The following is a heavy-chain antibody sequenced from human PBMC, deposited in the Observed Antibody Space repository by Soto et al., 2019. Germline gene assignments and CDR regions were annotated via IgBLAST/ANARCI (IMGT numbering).Heavy chain of an antibody. CDR3: ARERTYSNPYYYGMDV. J-gene: IGHJ6*02. V-gene: IGHV4-31*03. Sequence: SETLSLTCTVSGGSISSGGYYWSWIRQHPGKGLEWIGYIYYSGSTYYNPSLKSRVTISVDTSKNQFSLKLSSVTAADTAVYYCARERTYSNPYYYGMDVWGQGTTVTV. D-gene: IGHD4-4*01. CDR2: IYYSGST. CDR1: GGSISSGGYY.